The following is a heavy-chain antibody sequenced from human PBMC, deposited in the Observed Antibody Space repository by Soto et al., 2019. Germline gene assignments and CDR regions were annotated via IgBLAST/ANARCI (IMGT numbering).Heavy chain of an antibody. Sequence: QVQRVQSGAEVKKPGSSVKVSCKASGGTVSSYSINWVRQAPGQGLEWMGEIIPIFGTANYAQKFQGRVTITADESTSTAYMELSSLRSEDTAVYYCARDGGRHSGGIDYWRQGTLVTVSS. V-gene: IGHV1-69*01. J-gene: IGHJ4*02. CDR1: GGTVSSYS. D-gene: IGHD1-26*01. CDR3: ARDGGRHSGGIDY. CDR2: IIPIFGTA.